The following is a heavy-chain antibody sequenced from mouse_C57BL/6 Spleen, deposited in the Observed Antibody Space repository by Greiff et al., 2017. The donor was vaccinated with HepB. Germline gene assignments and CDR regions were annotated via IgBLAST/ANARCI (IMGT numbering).Heavy chain of an antibody. J-gene: IGHJ4*01. D-gene: IGHD1-1*01. V-gene: IGHV5-16*01. CDR1: GFTFSDYY. Sequence: EVKVVESEGGLVQPGSSMKLSCTASGFTFSDYYMAWVRQVPEKGLEWVANINYDGSSTYYLDSLKSRFIISRDNAKNILYLQMSSLKSEDTATYYCARDLYYYGSSYVRAMDYWGQGTSVTVSS. CDR3: ARDLYYYGSSYVRAMDY. CDR2: INYDGSST.